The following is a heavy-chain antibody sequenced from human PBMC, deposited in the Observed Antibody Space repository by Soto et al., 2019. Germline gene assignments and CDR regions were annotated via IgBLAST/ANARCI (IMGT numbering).Heavy chain of an antibody. CDR3: ARGPRVLRYFDWSHGDEFDY. V-gene: IGHV4-34*01. CDR2: INHSGST. Sequence: SETLSLTCAVYGGSFSGYYWSWIRQPPGKGLEWIGEINHSGSTNYNPSLKSRVTISVDTSKNQFSLKLSSVTAADTAVYYCARGPRVLRYFDWSHGDEFDYWGQGTLVTVSS. D-gene: IGHD3-9*01. J-gene: IGHJ4*02. CDR1: GGSFSGYY.